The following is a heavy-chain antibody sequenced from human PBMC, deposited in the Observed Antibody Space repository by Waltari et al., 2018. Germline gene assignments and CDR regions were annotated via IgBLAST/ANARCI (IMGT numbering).Heavy chain of an antibody. D-gene: IGHD3-22*01. CDR1: GFTFDDYA. J-gene: IGHJ3*02. CDR2: ISWNSGSI. V-gene: IGHV3-9*01. CDR3: AKDMGGGMIVYTRAFDI. Sequence: EVQLVESGGGLVQPGRSLRLSCAASGFTFDDYAMHWVRQAPGKGLEWVSGISWNSGSIGEADAVKGRFTISRDNAKNSRYLQMNSLRAEDTALYYCAKDMGGGMIVYTRAFDIWGQGTMVTVSS.